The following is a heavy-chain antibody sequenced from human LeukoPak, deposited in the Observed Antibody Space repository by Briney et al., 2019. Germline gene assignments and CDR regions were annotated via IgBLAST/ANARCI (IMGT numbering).Heavy chain of an antibody. Sequence: GASVKVSCRASGYIFTNYYIHWVRQAPGQGLEWMGVINPSGGGTSYAQKFQGRVTMTRDTSTSTVYMELSSLRSEDTAVYYCARDSGSIVVVPAAMGYWGQGTLVTVSS. D-gene: IGHD2-2*01. CDR3: ARDSGSIVVVPAAMGY. J-gene: IGHJ4*02. V-gene: IGHV1-46*01. CDR1: GYIFTNYY. CDR2: INPSGGGT.